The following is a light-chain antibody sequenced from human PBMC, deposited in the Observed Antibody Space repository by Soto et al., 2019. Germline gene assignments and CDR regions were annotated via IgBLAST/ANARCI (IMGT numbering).Light chain of an antibody. V-gene: IGKV1-5*01. Sequence: DIQMTQSPSTLSASVGDGVTLTCRASQSISSWLAWYQQKPGXAPKLLSYDASSLESGVPSRFSGSGYGTELTFTISSLQPDDFATYYCQQYNIYWPCGQGSKVDIK. CDR2: DAS. J-gene: IGKJ1*01. CDR3: QQYNIYWP. CDR1: QSISSW.